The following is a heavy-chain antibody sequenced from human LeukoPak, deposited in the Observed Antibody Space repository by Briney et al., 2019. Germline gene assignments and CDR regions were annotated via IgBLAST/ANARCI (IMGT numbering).Heavy chain of an antibody. CDR3: AKAPGYSDYYGMDV. CDR2: ISYDGSNK. D-gene: IGHD3-10*01. CDR1: GFTFSSYG. Sequence: PGGSLRLSCAASGFTFSSYGMHWVRQAPGKGLEWVAVISYDGSNKYYADSVKGRFTICRDNSKNTLYLQMNSLRAEDTAVYYCAKAPGYSDYYGMDVWGKGTTVTVSS. J-gene: IGHJ6*04. V-gene: IGHV3-30*18.